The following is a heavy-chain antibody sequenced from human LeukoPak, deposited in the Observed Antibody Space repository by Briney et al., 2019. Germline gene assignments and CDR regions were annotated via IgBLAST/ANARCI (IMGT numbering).Heavy chain of an antibody. D-gene: IGHD7-27*01. V-gene: IGHV3-11*01. Sequence: GGSLRLSCAASGFTFSDYYMSWIRQAPGKGLEWVSYISSSGSTIYYADSVKGRFTISRDNAKNSLYLQMNSLRAEDTAVYYFAREKDVVWGSESYFDNWGQGTRATVSS. J-gene: IGHJ4*02. CDR3: AREKDVVWGSESYFDN. CDR1: GFTFSDYY. CDR2: ISSSGSTI.